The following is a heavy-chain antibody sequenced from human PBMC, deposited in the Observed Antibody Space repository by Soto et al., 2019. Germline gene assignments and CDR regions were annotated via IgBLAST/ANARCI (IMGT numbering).Heavy chain of an antibody. CDR3: ARYSSASWKPAYFFDY. CDR1: SGSINNYF. V-gene: IGHV4-59*01. J-gene: IGHJ4*02. D-gene: IGHD2-2*01. CDR2: IYHTGGT. Sequence: QVQLQESGPGLVKPSETLSLTCAVSSGSINNYFWGWIRQPPGKGLEGIGYIYHTGGTTYNPSLGSRVAISIDTATNQFFPDLHSVSVADTAVYYCARYSSASWKPAYFFDYWGQGTLVSFSS.